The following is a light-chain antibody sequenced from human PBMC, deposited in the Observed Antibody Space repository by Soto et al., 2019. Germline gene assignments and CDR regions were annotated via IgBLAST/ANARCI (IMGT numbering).Light chain of an antibody. CDR1: QTISTL. Sequence: IQMTQSPSTLSASVGDRVTITCRASQTISTLLAWYQQRPGKAPNLLIYKASSLESGVPSRFSGSGSGKEFTLTIRSLQPDDFATYFCQQYSTYPWTFGQGIKVDIK. J-gene: IGKJ1*01. CDR2: KAS. CDR3: QQYSTYPWT. V-gene: IGKV1-5*03.